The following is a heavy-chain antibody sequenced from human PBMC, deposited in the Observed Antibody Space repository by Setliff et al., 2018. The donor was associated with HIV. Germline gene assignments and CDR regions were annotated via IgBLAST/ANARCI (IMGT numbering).Heavy chain of an antibody. D-gene: IGHD3-10*01. J-gene: IGHJ6*02. CDR1: GGSISSGSYY. CDR2: IYTSGST. Sequence: SETLSLTCTVSGGSISSGSYYWSWIRQPAGQGLEWIGRIYTSGSTNYNPSLKSRVTISVDTSKNQFSLKLSSGTAADTAVYYCARITMVRGVYYGMDVWGQGTTVTVSS. V-gene: IGHV4-61*02. CDR3: ARITMVRGVYYGMDV.